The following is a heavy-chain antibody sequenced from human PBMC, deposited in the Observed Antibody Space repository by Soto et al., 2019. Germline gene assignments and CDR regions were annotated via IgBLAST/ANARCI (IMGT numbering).Heavy chain of an antibody. V-gene: IGHV3-23*01. Sequence: GGSLRLSCAASGFTFSSYAMSWVRQAPGKGLEWVSAISGSGGSTYYADSVKGRFTISRDNSKNTLYLQMNSLRAEDTAVYYCAKDPEDYYDSSGYGRFDPWGQGTLVTVSS. J-gene: IGHJ5*02. CDR1: GFTFSSYA. CDR2: ISGSGGST. CDR3: AKDPEDYYDSSGYGRFDP. D-gene: IGHD3-22*01.